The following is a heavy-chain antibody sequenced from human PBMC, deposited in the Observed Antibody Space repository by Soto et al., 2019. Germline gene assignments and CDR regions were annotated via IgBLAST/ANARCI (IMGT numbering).Heavy chain of an antibody. D-gene: IGHD3-3*01. Sequence: QVQLVQSGAEVKKPGASVKVSCKASGYTFTSYAMHWVRQVPGQRLEWMGWINAGNGNTKYSQKFQGRVTITRDTAASTAYMEMSSLRSEDTAVYYCARDSRVYDFWSGYYFTGGMDVWGQGTTVTVSS. CDR2: INAGNGNT. CDR3: ARDSRVYDFWSGYYFTGGMDV. J-gene: IGHJ6*02. V-gene: IGHV1-3*01. CDR1: GYTFTSYA.